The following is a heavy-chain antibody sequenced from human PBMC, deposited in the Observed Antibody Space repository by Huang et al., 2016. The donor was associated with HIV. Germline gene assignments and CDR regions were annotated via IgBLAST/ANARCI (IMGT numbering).Heavy chain of an antibody. D-gene: IGHD5-18*01. CDR2: IIPIFGTT. CDR1: EGTFSSYS. CDR3: ARAALVNNQYFDY. Sequence: VQLIQSGAEVKKTGSSVRVSCRASEGTFSSYSIGWMRQAPGQGLEWMGGIIPIFGTTTYAQKFQGRVSIAADESTSTAYMDLNSLRSEDTAMYYCARAALVNNQYFDYWGQGTLVTVSS. J-gene: IGHJ4*02. V-gene: IGHV1-69*13.